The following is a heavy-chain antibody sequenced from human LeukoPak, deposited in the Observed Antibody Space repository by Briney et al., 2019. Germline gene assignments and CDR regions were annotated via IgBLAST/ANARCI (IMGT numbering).Heavy chain of an antibody. CDR3: ARVAGWYFDY. CDR1: GGSISSSSYY. Sequence: PSETLSLTCTVSGGSISSSSYYWGWIRQPPGKGLEWIGFIYYSGSTYYNPSLKSRVPISVDASKNQFSLKLSSVTAADTAVYYCARVAGWYFDYWGQGTLVTVSS. V-gene: IGHV4-39*07. D-gene: IGHD6-19*01. J-gene: IGHJ4*02. CDR2: IYYSGST.